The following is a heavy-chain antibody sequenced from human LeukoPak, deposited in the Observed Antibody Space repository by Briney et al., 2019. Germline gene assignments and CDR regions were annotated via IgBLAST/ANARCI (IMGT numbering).Heavy chain of an antibody. Sequence: ASVKASCKASGYTFTSYGISWVRQAPGQGLEWMGWFSAYNGNTNYAQKLQGRVTMTTDTSTSTAYMELRSLRSDDTAVYYCARDPLRLYDFWSGYYSYFDYWGQGTLVTVSS. CDR1: GYTFTSYG. J-gene: IGHJ4*02. CDR3: ARDPLRLYDFWSGYYSYFDY. V-gene: IGHV1-18*01. CDR2: FSAYNGNT. D-gene: IGHD3-3*01.